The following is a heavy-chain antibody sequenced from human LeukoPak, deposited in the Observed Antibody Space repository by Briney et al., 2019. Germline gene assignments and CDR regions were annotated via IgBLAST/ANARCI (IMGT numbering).Heavy chain of an antibody. CDR3: ARLCGYSYGYGDY. D-gene: IGHD5-18*01. V-gene: IGHV3-48*03. J-gene: IGHJ4*02. Sequence: GGSLRLSCAASGFTVSSYYMTWARQAPGKGLEWVSYISSSGNTIDYADSVKGRFTISRDNAKNSLYLQMVSLRAEDTAVYYCARLCGYSYGYGDYWGQGTLVTVSS. CDR1: GFTVSSYY. CDR2: ISSSGNTI.